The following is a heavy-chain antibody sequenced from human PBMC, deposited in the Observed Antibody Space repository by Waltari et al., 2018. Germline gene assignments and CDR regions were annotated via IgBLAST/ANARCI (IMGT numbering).Heavy chain of an antibody. CDR2: IGGESKNI. CDR1: GITFSDFA. V-gene: IGHV3-23*01. J-gene: IGHJ4*02. CDR3: SKYIQRGDEGY. Sequence: EEQLLESGGDLVQPGGSLRLSCEASGITFSDFAMKWVRQSPGKGRGWVSVIGGESKNIHYADSVKGRFTISRDNSKNTVYMEMKSLRAEDTTVYYCSKYIQRGDEGYWGQGTLVTVSS.